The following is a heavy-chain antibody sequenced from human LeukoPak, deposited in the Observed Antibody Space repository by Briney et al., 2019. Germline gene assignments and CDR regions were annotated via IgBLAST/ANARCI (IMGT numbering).Heavy chain of an antibody. CDR1: GYTFTGYY. J-gene: IGHJ6*02. Sequence: ASVKVSCKASGYTFTGYYMHWVRQAPGQGLEWMGRINPNSGGTNYAQKFRGRVTMTRDTSISTAYMELSRLRSDDTAVYYCARDRRITMVRGADYYYGMDVWGQGTTVTVSS. CDR3: ARDRRITMVRGADYYYGMDV. CDR2: INPNSGGT. V-gene: IGHV1-2*06. D-gene: IGHD3-10*01.